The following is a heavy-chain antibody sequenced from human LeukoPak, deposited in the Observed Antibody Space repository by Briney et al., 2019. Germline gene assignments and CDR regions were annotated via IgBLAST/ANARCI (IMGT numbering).Heavy chain of an antibody. Sequence: GGSLRLSCAASGFTFSNYWMTWVRQAPGKGLEWVANINRVGSERYYVDSVKGRFTISRDDAKSSLYLQMNSLRAEDTAVYYCARRNAMDVWGQGTTVIVFS. CDR1: GFTFSNYW. V-gene: IGHV3-7*03. J-gene: IGHJ6*02. CDR3: ARRNAMDV. CDR2: INRVGSER.